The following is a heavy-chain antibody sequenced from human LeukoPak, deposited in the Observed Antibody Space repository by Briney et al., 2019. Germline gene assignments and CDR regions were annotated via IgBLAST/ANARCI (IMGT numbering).Heavy chain of an antibody. Sequence: GGSLRLSCAASGFTFSSYWMSWVRQAPGKGLEWVAGISYDGTNKNSADSVKGRFTISRDSSKNTLYLQMNSLRVEDTAVYYCAKEGSAKPFDYWGQGTLVTVSS. CDR1: GFTFSSYW. CDR3: AKEGSAKPFDY. J-gene: IGHJ4*02. V-gene: IGHV3-30*18. D-gene: IGHD1-14*01. CDR2: ISYDGTNK.